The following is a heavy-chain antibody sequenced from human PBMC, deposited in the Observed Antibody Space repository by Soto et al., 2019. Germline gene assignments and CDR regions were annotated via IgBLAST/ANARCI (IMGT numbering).Heavy chain of an antibody. CDR2: IYYSGST. J-gene: IGHJ4*02. D-gene: IGHD1-7*01. CDR1: GGSISSYY. CDR3: ARELELLADY. V-gene: IGHV4-59*01. Sequence: PSETLSLTCTVSGGSISSYYWSWIRQPPGKGLEWIGYIYYSGSTNYNPSLKSRVTISVDTSKNQFSLKLSSVTAADTAVYYCARELELLADYWGQGTLVTVSS.